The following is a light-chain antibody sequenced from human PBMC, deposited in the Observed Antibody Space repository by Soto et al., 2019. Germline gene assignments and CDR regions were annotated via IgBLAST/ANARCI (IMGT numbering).Light chain of an antibody. Sequence: DIQMTQSPSTLSASVGDRVTITCRASESVNRWLAWYQQKPGKARKLLIYAASGLERGVPSRFSGSGSGTEFSLTVSSLQSDDFASYYCQLYYSYSLTFGGGTKVEIK. CDR3: QLYYSYSLT. J-gene: IGKJ4*01. V-gene: IGKV1-5*01. CDR2: AAS. CDR1: ESVNRW.